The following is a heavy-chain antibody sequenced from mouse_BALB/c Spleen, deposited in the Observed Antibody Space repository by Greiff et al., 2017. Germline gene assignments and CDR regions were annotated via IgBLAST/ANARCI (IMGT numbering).Heavy chain of an antibody. Sequence: EVQRVESGGGLVKPGGSLKLSCAASGFTFSDYYMYWVRQTPEKRLEWVATISDGGSYTYYPDSVKGRFTISRDNAKNNLYLQMSSLKSEDTAMYYCARDRDYGSIYSFYWYFDVWGAGTTVTVSS. J-gene: IGHJ1*01. CDR3: ARDRDYGSIYSFYWYFDV. CDR1: GFTFSDYY. D-gene: IGHD1-1*01. V-gene: IGHV5-4*02. CDR2: ISDGGSYT.